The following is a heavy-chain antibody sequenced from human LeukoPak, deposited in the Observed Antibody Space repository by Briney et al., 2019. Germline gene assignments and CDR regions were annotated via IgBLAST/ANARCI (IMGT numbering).Heavy chain of an antibody. V-gene: IGHV3-11*05. CDR1: GFTLSDYY. CDR2: ISSSSSYT. CDR3: ARVSNYYGMAV. Sequence: GGSLRLSCAASGFTLSDYYMSWIRQAPGKGLEWVSYISSSSSYTNYADSVKGRFTISRDNAKNSLYLQMNSLRAEDTAVYYCARVSNYYGMAVWGQGTTVTVSS. J-gene: IGHJ6*02.